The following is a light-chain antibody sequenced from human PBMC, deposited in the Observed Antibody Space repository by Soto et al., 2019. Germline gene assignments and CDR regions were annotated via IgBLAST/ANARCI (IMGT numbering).Light chain of an antibody. J-gene: IGLJ1*01. Sequence: QSALTQPASVSGSPGQSITISCSGTSIDIGAYDHVAWFQQFPGKTPKLIIYSVSNRPSGVSYRFSGSKSGNTASLTISGLQAEDEADYYCISYTVSRSYVFGTGTKVTVL. CDR2: SVS. CDR1: SIDIGAYDH. V-gene: IGLV2-14*01. CDR3: ISYTVSRSYV.